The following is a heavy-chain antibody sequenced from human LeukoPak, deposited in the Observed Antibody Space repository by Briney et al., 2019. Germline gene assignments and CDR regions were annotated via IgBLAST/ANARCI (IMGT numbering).Heavy chain of an antibody. CDR1: GFTFSSYS. V-gene: IGHV3-48*04. J-gene: IGHJ4*02. D-gene: IGHD3-22*01. CDR3: ARDGEFYYDRSSY. Sequence: GGSLRLSCAASGFTFSSYSMNWVRQAPGKGLEWISYISSSGSSIYYADSVKGRFTISRDNAKNSLYLQMNSLRAEDTAVYYCARDGEFYYDRSSYWGQGSLVTVSS. CDR2: ISSSGSSI.